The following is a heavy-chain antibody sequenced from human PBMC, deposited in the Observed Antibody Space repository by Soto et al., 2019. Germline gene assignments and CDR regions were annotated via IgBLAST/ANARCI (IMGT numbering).Heavy chain of an antibody. CDR1: GGLISSTNC. CDR3: AFPATADFDY. D-gene: IGHD6-13*01. V-gene: IGHV4-4*02. CDR2: IYHSGTT. J-gene: IGHJ4*02. Sequence: SDTVSLTCAVSGGLISSTNCWTWVRQSPGRGLEWIGEIYHSGTTNYSPSLKSRVNIAVDMSTNHFSLTLISVTAADTAVYYCAFPATADFDYWGKGILVT.